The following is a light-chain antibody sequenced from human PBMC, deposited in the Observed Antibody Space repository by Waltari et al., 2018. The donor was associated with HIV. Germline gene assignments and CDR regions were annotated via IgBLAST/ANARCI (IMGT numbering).Light chain of an antibody. V-gene: IGLV10-54*04. Sequence: QAGLTQPPSVSKGLRQTATLTCTWNSNNVPNQGAAWMQQHQGHPPKLLSYSNNNRPSGISERFSASRSGNTASLTITGLQPEDEADYYCSAWDSSLSAVVFGGGTKLTVL. CDR2: SNN. J-gene: IGLJ2*01. CDR1: SNNVPNQG. CDR3: SAWDSSLSAVV.